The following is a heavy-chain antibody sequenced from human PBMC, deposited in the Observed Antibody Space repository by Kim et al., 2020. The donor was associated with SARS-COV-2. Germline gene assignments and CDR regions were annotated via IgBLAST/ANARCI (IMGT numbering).Heavy chain of an antibody. D-gene: IGHD3-16*02. J-gene: IGHJ4*02. V-gene: IGHV4-34*01. CDR1: GGSFSGYY. CDR3: ARVGDYVWGSYPLSHFDY. CDR2: INHSGST. Sequence: SETLSLTCAVYGGSFSGYYWSWIRQPPGKGLEWIGEINHSGSTNYNPSLKSRVTISVDTSKNQFSLKLSSVTAADTAVYYCARVGDYVWGSYPLSHFDYWGQGTLVTVSS.